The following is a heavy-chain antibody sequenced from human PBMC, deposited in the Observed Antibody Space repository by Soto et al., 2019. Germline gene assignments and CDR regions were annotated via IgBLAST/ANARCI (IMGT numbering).Heavy chain of an antibody. V-gene: IGHV3-74*01. Sequence: GGSLRLSCAASGFTFSSSWMHWVRQAPGKGLVWVSRINSDGSSTSYADSVKGRFTISRDNAKNTLYLQMSSLRAEDTAVYYCARSYDSSAYYLPIYYYYGMDVWGQGTTVTVSS. CDR2: INSDGSST. CDR1: GFTFSSSW. CDR3: ARSYDSSAYYLPIYYYYGMDV. J-gene: IGHJ6*02. D-gene: IGHD3-22*01.